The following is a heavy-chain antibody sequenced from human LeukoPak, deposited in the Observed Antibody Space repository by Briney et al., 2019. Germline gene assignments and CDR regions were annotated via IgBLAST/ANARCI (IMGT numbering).Heavy chain of an antibody. V-gene: IGHV3-53*01. CDR3: IVFGDSNH. CDR1: GLTGGHNY. Sequence: GGSLRLSCAASGLTGGHNYVSWVRQAPGKGLEWVSAIHTSGDTCYADSVKGRFTISRDTSKNTLYLQINSLRVEDTAVYYCIVFGDSNHWGQGTLVTVSS. D-gene: IGHD4-17*01. CDR2: IHTSGDT. J-gene: IGHJ5*02.